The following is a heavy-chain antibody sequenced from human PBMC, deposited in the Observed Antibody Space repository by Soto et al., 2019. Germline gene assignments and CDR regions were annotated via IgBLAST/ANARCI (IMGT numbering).Heavy chain of an antibody. Sequence: EVQLVESGGGLVQPGGSLRLSCAASGFTFSSYEMNWVRQAPGKGLEWGSYISSSGSTIYYADSVKGRFTISRDNAKNSLYLQMNSLRAEDTAVYYCARGSSGYDSYYYYGMDVWGQGTTVTVSS. V-gene: IGHV3-48*03. CDR1: GFTFSSYE. J-gene: IGHJ6*02. CDR3: ARGSSGYDSYYYYGMDV. D-gene: IGHD5-12*01. CDR2: ISSSGSTI.